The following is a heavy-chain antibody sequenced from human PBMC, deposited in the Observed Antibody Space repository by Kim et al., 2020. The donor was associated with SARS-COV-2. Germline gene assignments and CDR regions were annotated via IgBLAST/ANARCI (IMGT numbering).Heavy chain of an antibody. J-gene: IGHJ6*02. CDR2: INHSGST. CDR1: GGSFSGYY. Sequence: SETLSLTCAVYGGSFSGYYWSWIRQPPGKGLEWIGEINHSGSTNYNPSLKSRVTISVDTSKNQFSLKLSSVTAADTAVYYCARGSPHGYGMDVWGQGTTVTVSS. D-gene: IGHD3-22*01. V-gene: IGHV4-34*01. CDR3: ARGSPHGYGMDV.